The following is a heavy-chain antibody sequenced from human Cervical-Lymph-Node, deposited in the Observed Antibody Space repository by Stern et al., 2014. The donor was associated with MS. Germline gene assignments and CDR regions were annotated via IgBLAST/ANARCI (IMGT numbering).Heavy chain of an antibody. D-gene: IGHD3-22*01. CDR2: LVPMFGIS. J-gene: IGHJ4*02. CDR1: GGTFSSFA. CDR3: ARDLAVNTGYYFDD. V-gene: IGHV1-69*15. Sequence: DQLVESGAELKKPGSSVKVSCKASGGTFSSFAFSWVRQAPGQGLEWLGMLVPMFGISNYAQRFQGGVTITADESASVVYMELSSLRSEDTAIYFCARDLAVNTGYYFDDWGQGTLVSVSS.